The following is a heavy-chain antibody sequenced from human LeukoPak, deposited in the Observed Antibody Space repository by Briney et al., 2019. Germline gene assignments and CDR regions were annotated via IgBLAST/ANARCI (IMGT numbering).Heavy chain of an antibody. J-gene: IGHJ1*01. CDR3: ASSPSTVVRYQIY. CDR2: ISSSSSTI. CDR1: GFTFSSYS. Sequence: GGSLRLSCAASGFTFSSYSMNWVRQAPGKGLEWVSYISSSSSTIYYADSVKGRFTISRDNAKNSLYLQMNSLRAEDTAVYYCASSPSTVVRYQIYWGQGTLVTVSS. V-gene: IGHV3-48*04. D-gene: IGHD4-23*01.